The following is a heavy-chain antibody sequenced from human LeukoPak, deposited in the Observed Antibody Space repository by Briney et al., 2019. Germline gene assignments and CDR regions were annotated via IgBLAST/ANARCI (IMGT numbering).Heavy chain of an antibody. CDR3: ARGGLTITMFGVTIIRNFDY. D-gene: IGHD3-3*01. Sequence: PGGSLRLSCTASGFPFYSYWMTWVRQTPGKGLEWVANIRHDGSTKYYVDSVKGRFTISRDNAKISLYLQMNSLGAEDTAVYYCARGGLTITMFGVTIIRNFDYWGQGTLVTVSS. J-gene: IGHJ4*02. CDR2: IRHDGSTK. V-gene: IGHV3-7*01. CDR1: GFPFYSYW.